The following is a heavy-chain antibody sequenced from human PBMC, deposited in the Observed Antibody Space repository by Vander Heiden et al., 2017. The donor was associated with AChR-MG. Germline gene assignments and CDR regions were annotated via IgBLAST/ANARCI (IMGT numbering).Heavy chain of an antibody. CDR1: GFTFSSYG. J-gene: IGHJ6*03. V-gene: IGHV3-33*06. Sequence: QVQLVESGGGVVQPGRSLRLSCAASGFTFSSYGMHWVRQAPGKGLEWVAVIWYDGSNKYYADSVKGRFTISRDNSKNTLYLQMNSLRAEDTAVYYCAKSRTDYYYYYMDVWGKGTTVTVSS. CDR3: AKSRTDYYYYYMDV. CDR2: IWYDGSNK.